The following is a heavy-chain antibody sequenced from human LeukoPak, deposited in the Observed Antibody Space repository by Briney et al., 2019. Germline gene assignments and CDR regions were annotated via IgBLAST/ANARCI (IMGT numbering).Heavy chain of an antibody. CDR3: TRDWPGYSGYDYYFDY. CDR2: IRSKAYGGTT. D-gene: IGHD5-12*01. Sequence: PGGSLRLSCTASGFTFGDYAMSWVRQAPGKGLEWVGFIRSKAYGGTTEYAASVKGRFTISRDDSKSIAYLQMNSLKTEDTAVYYCTRDWPGYSGYDYYFDYWGQGTLVTVSS. J-gene: IGHJ4*02. V-gene: IGHV3-49*04. CDR1: GFTFGDYA.